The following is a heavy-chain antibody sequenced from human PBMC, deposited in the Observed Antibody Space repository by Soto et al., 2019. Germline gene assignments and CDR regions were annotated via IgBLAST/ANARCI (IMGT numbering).Heavy chain of an antibody. J-gene: IGHJ3*01. Sequence: GGSLRLSCAASEFTFRSYWMHWVRQSPGKGLVWVSRICGDGSSTNYADSVKGRFTISRDNAKNTVYLQIDSLRAEDTAVYYCARSLPGTYGAFDLWGQGTMVTVSS. CDR2: ICGDGSST. D-gene: IGHD1-7*01. CDR3: ARSLPGTYGAFDL. V-gene: IGHV3-74*01. CDR1: EFTFRSYW.